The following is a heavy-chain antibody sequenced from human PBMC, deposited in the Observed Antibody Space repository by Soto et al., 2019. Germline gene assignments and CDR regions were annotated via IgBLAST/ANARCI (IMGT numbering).Heavy chain of an antibody. CDR2: INAGNGNT. CDR3: ASTSIAARPGRLDAFDI. Sequence: ASVKLSCADCGYTFTSYAMHWVRQAPGQRLEWMGWINAGNGNTKYSQKFQGRVTITRDTSASTAYMELSSLRSEDTAVYYCASTSIAARPGRLDAFDIWGQGTMVTVSS. V-gene: IGHV1-3*01. D-gene: IGHD6-6*01. J-gene: IGHJ3*02. CDR1: GYTFTSYA.